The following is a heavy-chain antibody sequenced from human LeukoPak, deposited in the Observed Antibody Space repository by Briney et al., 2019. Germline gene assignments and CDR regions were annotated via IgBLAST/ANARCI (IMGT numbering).Heavy chain of an antibody. CDR2: IDPEDGNT. J-gene: IGHJ4*02. CDR3: TTGAGPEFASSWNLEY. D-gene: IGHD6-6*01. Sequence: GASVKVSCKASGYTFTSYGISWVRQAPGKGLEWMGRIDPEDGNTKYAEEIEGRLTLSVDTSMDTAYMEVSSLRSEDTAVYYCTTGAGPEFASSWNLEYWGLGTLVTVSS. CDR1: GYTFTSYG. V-gene: IGHV1-18*01.